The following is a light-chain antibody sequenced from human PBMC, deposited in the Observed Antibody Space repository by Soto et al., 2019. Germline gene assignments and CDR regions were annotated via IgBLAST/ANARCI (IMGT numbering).Light chain of an antibody. CDR2: TSS. Sequence: DIQMTQSPSSLSASLGDAITITCRASQSVRSYLNWYQQKPGKAPTLLMFTSSNLQSGVPSRFSGSGSGTDFILTISSLQPEDFATYYCQQSYSTPPTFGQGTKVDI. V-gene: IGKV1-39*01. CDR3: QQSYSTPPT. CDR1: QSVRSY. J-gene: IGKJ1*01.